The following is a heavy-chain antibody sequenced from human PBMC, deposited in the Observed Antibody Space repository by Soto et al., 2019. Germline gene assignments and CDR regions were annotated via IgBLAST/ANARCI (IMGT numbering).Heavy chain of an antibody. V-gene: IGHV1-2*02. CDR2: INPGSGVT. CDR1: GYSFTKYH. Sequence: ASVKVSCKASGYSFTKYHMHWVRQAPGQGLEWMGWINPGSGVTNQAQKFQGRVTMTRDTSITTTYMELNSLTAADTAVYYCARVAKAYSSRSQLDFWGQGALV. D-gene: IGHD6-13*01. CDR3: ARVAKAYSSRSQLDF. J-gene: IGHJ4*02.